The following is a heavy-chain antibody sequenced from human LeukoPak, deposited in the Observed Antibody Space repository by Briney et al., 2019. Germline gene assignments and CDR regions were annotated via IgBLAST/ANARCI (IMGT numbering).Heavy chain of an antibody. J-gene: IGHJ4*02. CDR1: GGSISSYY. Sequence: PSETLSLTCTVSGGSISSYYWSWIRQPLGKGLEWIGYIYYSGSTNYNPSLKSRVTISVDTSKNQFSLKLSSVTAADTAVYYCARRMAKGLGGFDYWGQGTLVTVSS. V-gene: IGHV4-59*08. D-gene: IGHD5-24*01. CDR2: IYYSGST. CDR3: ARRMAKGLGGFDY.